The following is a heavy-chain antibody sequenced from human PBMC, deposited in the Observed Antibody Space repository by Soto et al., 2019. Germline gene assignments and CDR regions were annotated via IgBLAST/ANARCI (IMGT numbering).Heavy chain of an antibody. CDR1: GVPFGAFG. J-gene: IGHJ2*01. CDR2: VSADGGGT. V-gene: IGHV3-23*01. Sequence: GESLSLSCAASGVPFGAFGMAWGRKRPGDGLGLVSSVSADGGGTYYNNSVRGRFTISSDNSNGNLFLQMNNLSAEDTAVYFCANTHRPTNVFTRYWHFDPWGRGTLVTVSS. D-gene: IGHD3-9*01. CDR3: ANTHRPTNVFTRYWHFDP.